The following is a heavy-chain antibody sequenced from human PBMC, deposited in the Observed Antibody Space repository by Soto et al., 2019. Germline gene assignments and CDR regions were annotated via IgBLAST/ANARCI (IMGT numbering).Heavy chain of an antibody. V-gene: IGHV1-46*01. CDR2: IKPSTGQT. J-gene: IGHJ4*02. Sequence: QVQLVQSGAEVKKPGASVKVSCKTSGYTFTSYNVHWVRQAPGQGLEWLGIIKPSTGQTRDAQKGKGRITMAWDPPASTVYLELTRLRSEDTAVYYCATGGTVVLWGEGTLITVSS. CDR3: ATGGTVVL. CDR1: GYTFTSYN.